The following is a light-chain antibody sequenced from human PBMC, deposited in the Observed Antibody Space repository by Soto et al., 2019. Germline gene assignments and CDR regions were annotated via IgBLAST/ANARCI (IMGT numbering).Light chain of an antibody. Sequence: DIQMTQSPSSVSASVGDRVTFTCRASQGISSWLAWYQQKPGKALKLLIYAASTLQGAVPSRFSGRGSGTDFSLTISSLQPEDFATYYCQQTNIFPYTFGQGTKVDIK. J-gene: IGKJ2*01. CDR2: AAS. V-gene: IGKV1D-12*01. CDR1: QGISSW. CDR3: QQTNIFPYT.